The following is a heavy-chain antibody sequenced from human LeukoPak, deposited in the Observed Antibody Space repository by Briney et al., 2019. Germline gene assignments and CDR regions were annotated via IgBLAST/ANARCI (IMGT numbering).Heavy chain of an antibody. D-gene: IGHD3-10*01. J-gene: IGHJ5*02. CDR1: GGTFISYA. V-gene: IGHV1-69*13. CDR3: ARGGLMVRGLNWFDP. Sequence: SVKVSCKASGGTFISYAISWVRQAPGQGLEWMGGIIPIFGTANYAQKFQGRVTITADESTSTAYMELSSLRSEDTAVYYCARGGLMVRGLNWFDPWGQGTLVTVSS. CDR2: IIPIFGTA.